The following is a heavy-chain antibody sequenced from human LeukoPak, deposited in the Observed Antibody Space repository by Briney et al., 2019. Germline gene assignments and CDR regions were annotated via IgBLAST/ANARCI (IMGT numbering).Heavy chain of an antibody. CDR3: AKELYSSSASDY. J-gene: IGHJ4*02. V-gene: IGHV3-23*01. CDR2: ISGSGGST. CDR1: GFTFNSYA. Sequence: PGGSLRLSCAASGFTFNSYAMTWVRQAPGKGLEWVSAISGSGGSTYYADSVKGRFTISRDNSKNTLYLQMNSLRAEDTAVYYCAKELYSSSASDYWGQGTLVTVSS. D-gene: IGHD6-13*01.